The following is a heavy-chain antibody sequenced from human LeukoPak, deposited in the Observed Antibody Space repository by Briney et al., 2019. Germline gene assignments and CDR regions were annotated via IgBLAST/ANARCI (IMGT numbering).Heavy chain of an antibody. CDR2: INPSGGST. D-gene: IGHD3-3*01. V-gene: IGHV1-46*01. Sequence: ASVKVSCKASGYTFTSYYIHWVRQAPGQGLEWMGIINPSGGSTNYAQDFQGRVTITADESTSTAYMELSSLRSEDTAVYYCARGYGVTIFGVVIIDNYYYYGMDVWGQGTTVTVSS. J-gene: IGHJ6*02. CDR3: ARGYGVTIFGVVIIDNYYYYGMDV. CDR1: GYTFTSYY.